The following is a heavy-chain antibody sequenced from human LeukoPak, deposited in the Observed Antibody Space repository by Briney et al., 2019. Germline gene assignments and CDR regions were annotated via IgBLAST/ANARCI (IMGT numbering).Heavy chain of an antibody. Sequence: GGSLRLSCAASGFTFSNYWMSWVRQAPGKGLEWVANIKPDVSEIYYVDSVKGRFTISRDNAKNYLYLQMNSLRAEDMALYYCAKDIRGILTGYYSGWGQGTLVTVSS. D-gene: IGHD3-9*01. CDR1: GFTFSNYW. V-gene: IGHV3-7*03. CDR2: IKPDVSEI. CDR3: AKDIRGILTGYYSG. J-gene: IGHJ4*02.